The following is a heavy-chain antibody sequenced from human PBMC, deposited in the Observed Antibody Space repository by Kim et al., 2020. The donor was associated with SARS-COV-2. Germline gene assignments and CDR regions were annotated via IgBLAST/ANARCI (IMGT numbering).Heavy chain of an antibody. V-gene: IGHV4-59*01. J-gene: IGHJ4*01. CDR3: ARVPGKYYDFWSGYYEYY. D-gene: IGHD3-3*01. CDR2: IYYSGST. Sequence: GSLRLSCTVSGGSISSYYWSWIRQPPGKGLEWIGYIYYSGSTNYNPSLKSRVTISVDTSKNQFSLKLSSVTAADTAVYYCARVPGKYYDFWSGYYEYY. CDR1: GGSISSYY.